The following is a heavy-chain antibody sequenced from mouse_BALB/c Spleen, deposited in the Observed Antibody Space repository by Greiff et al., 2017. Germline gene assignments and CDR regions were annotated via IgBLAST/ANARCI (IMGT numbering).Heavy chain of an antibody. D-gene: IGHD1-2*01. Sequence: QVQLQQSGAELVRPGASVTLSCKASGYTFTDYEMHWVKQTPVHGLEWIGAIDPETGGTAYNQKFKGKATLTADKSSSTAYMELRSLTSEDSAVYYCTRSGYYGYYAMDYWGQGTSVTVSS. CDR3: TRSGYYGYYAMDY. J-gene: IGHJ4*01. V-gene: IGHV1-15*01. CDR2: IDPETGGT. CDR1: GYTFTDYE.